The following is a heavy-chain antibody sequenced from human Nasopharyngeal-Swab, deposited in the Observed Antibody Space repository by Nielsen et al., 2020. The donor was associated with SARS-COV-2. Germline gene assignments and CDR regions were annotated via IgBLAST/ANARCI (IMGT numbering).Heavy chain of an antibody. CDR3: AKDERHYDFWSGYFGTTTNYYYYYMDV. V-gene: IGHV3-21*01. CDR1: GFTFNNYN. Sequence: GESLKISCAASGFTFNNYNFNWVRQAPGKGLEWVSSISSSSSYIYYADSVKGRFTISRDNAKNSLYLQMNSLRAEDTAVYYCAKDERHYDFWSGYFGTTTNYYYYYMDVWGKGTTVTVSS. D-gene: IGHD3-3*01. CDR2: ISSSSSYI. J-gene: IGHJ6*03.